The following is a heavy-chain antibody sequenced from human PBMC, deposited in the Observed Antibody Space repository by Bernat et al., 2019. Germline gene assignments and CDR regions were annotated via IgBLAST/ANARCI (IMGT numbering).Heavy chain of an antibody. J-gene: IGHJ4*02. CDR1: GFTFSSSA. Sequence: QVQLVESGGGVVQPGRSLRLSCAASGFTFSSSAMHWVRQAPGKGLEWVAVISYDESDIYYTDSVKGRFTISRDNSKNTLYLQMNSLRAEDTAVYYCATTKYSSSWYPFDYWGQGTLVTVSS. D-gene: IGHD6-13*01. CDR3: ATTKYSSSWYPFDY. CDR2: ISYDESDI. V-gene: IGHV3-30*10.